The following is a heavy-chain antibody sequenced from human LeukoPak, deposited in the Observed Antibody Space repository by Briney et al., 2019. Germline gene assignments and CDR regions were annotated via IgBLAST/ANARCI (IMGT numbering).Heavy chain of an antibody. J-gene: IGHJ4*02. D-gene: IGHD6-19*01. V-gene: IGHV4-59*12. CDR2: FYSSGST. Sequence: SETLPLTCTVSGGSISSYYWSWIRQPPGKGLEWIGAFYSSGSTSSHSSLKSRVTISVDTSRTQLSLKLDSVTDTDTAVYYCVRDGRFDSACFDSWGPGILVTVSS. CDR3: VRDGRFDSACFDS. CDR1: GGSISSYY.